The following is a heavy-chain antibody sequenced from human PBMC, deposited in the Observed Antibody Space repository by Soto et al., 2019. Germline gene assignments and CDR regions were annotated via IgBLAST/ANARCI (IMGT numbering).Heavy chain of an antibody. CDR2: IIPIFGTA. V-gene: IGHV1-69*13. D-gene: IGHD6-19*01. CDR1: GGTFSSYA. Sequence: SVKVSCKASGGTFSSYAISWVRQAPGQGLEWMGGIIPIFGTANYAQKFQGRVTITADESTSTAYMELSSLRSEDTAVYYRARDPGRSSGWYLDYGMDVWGQGTTVTVYS. J-gene: IGHJ6*02. CDR3: ARDPGRSSGWYLDYGMDV.